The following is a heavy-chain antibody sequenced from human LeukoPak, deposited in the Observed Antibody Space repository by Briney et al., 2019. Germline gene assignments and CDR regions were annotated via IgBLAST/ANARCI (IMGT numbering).Heavy chain of an antibody. CDR2: IYYSGST. CDR3: ARAMGWGYEDYYYYYGMDV. J-gene: IGHJ6*02. D-gene: IGHD5-12*01. V-gene: IGHV4-59*01. Sequence: SETLSLTCTVSGGSISSYYWSWIRQPPGKGLEWIGYIYYSGSTNYNPSLKRRVTISVDTSKNQFSLKLSSVTAADTAVYYCARAMGWGYEDYYYYYGMDVWGQGTTVTVSS. CDR1: GGSISSYY.